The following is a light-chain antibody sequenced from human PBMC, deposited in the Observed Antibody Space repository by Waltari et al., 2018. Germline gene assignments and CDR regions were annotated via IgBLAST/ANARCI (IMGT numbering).Light chain of an antibody. J-gene: IGKJ2*01. Sequence: EIVLTQSPGTLSLSPGERVTLSCRASQSINKNFLAWYQQKLGQAPILLIYSTSSRAAGIPDRFVGSGSGTDFTLTITRLEPEDFALYHCQQYDTSPYTFGQGTKLEIK. CDR2: STS. CDR3: QQYDTSPYT. V-gene: IGKV3-20*01. CDR1: QSINKNF.